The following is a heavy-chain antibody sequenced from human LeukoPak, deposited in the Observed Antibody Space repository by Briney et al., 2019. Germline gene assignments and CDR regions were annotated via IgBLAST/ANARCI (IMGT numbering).Heavy chain of an antibody. CDR2: IWYDGSNK. CDR3: ARESGGSSDVDY. D-gene: IGHD6-6*01. Sequence: GGSLRLSCAASGFTFSSYGMHWVRQAPGKGLEWVAVIWYDGSNKYYADSVKGRFTISRDNSKNTLYLQMNSLRAEDTAVYYCARESGGSSDVDYWGQGTLVTVSS. J-gene: IGHJ4*02. V-gene: IGHV3-33*01. CDR1: GFTFSSYG.